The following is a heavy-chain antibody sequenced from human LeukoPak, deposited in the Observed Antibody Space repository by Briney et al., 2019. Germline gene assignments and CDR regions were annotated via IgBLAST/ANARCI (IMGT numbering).Heavy chain of an antibody. CDR1: GVSISSGAYS. V-gene: IGHV4-30-2*01. CDR2: FYHDGST. Sequence: SETLSLTCAVSGVSISSGAYSWSWIRQAPGKGLEWIGYFYHDGSTYYNPSLKSRVTMSVDRSKNQFSLKLGSVTAADTAVYYCASVPAAAHRGYFDNWGQGTLVTVSS. D-gene: IGHD6-13*01. J-gene: IGHJ4*02. CDR3: ASVPAAAHRGYFDN.